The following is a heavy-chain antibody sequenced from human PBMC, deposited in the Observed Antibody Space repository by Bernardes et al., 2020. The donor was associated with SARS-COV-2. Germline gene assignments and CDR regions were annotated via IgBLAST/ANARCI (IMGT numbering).Heavy chain of an antibody. CDR1: GYTFSTYG. J-gene: IGHJ6*02. D-gene: IGHD3-22*01. CDR2: IRVYNGNT. Sequence: ASVKVSCKASGYTFSTYGISWVRQAPGQGLEWMGWIRVYNGNTDYAPKLQGRLSMTTDTSTSTAYMELRSLRSDDTAVYYCARGYYYDSNYYYYGMDVWGQGTTVTVSS. V-gene: IGHV1-18*01. CDR3: ARGYYYDSNYYYYGMDV.